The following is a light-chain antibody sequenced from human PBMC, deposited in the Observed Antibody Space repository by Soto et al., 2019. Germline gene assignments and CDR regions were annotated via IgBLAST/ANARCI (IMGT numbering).Light chain of an antibody. V-gene: IGKV3-20*01. Sequence: EIVLTQSPGTLSLSPGERATLSCRASQSVSSAYLAWYQHKPGQPPTLLIYAASSRVTGIPDRISGSGSGTNFTLTISRLEPEDFAAYYCQQYGSSSTCTFGPGTKVEIK. CDR3: QQYGSSSTCT. CDR1: QSVSSAY. J-gene: IGKJ1*01. CDR2: AAS.